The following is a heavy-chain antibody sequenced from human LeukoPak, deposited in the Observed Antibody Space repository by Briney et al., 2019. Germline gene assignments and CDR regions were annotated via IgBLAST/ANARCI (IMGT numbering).Heavy chain of an antibody. D-gene: IGHD2-2*01. CDR3: ASVYCSSTSCGI. CDR2: ISSSSSYI. CDR1: GFTFSSYS. V-gene: IGHV3-21*01. Sequence: PGGSLRLSFAASGFTFSSYSMNWVRQAPGKGLEWVSSISSSSSYIYYADSVKGRFTISRDNAKNSLYLQMNSLRAEDTAVYYCASVYCSSTSCGIWGQGTLVTVSS. J-gene: IGHJ4*02.